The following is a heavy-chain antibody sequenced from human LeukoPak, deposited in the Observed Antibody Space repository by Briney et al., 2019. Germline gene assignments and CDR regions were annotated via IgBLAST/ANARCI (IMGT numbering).Heavy chain of an antibody. CDR2: INHSGST. CDR1: GESFSGYY. V-gene: IGHV4-34*01. Sequence: PSETLSLTCAVYGESFSGYYWTWIRQPPGKGLEWIEEINHSGSTSYNPSLKSRVTISVDTSKNQFSLKLSSVTAADTAVYYCARPRPGGGWSDYWGQGVLVTVSS. J-gene: IGHJ4*02. CDR3: ARPRPGGGWSDY. D-gene: IGHD3-16*01.